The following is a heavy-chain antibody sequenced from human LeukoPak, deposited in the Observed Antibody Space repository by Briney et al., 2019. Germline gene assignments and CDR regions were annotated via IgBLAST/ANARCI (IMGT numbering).Heavy chain of an antibody. D-gene: IGHD6-19*01. CDR3: ARGGPAYTSGWWTIRPLWRLDI. Sequence: GGSLILSCAASGFTFSDYWMHWVRQVPGKGLVWVSHINSDGTSTAYADSVKGRFTISRDNAKNTLFLQMNSVTAEDTGLFYCARGGPAYTSGWWTIRPLWRLDIWGQGTLVTVSS. J-gene: IGHJ4*01. CDR2: INSDGTST. CDR1: GFTFSDYW. V-gene: IGHV3-74*01.